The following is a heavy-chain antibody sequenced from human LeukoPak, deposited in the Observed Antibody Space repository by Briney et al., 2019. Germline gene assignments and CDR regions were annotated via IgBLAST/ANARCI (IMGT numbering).Heavy chain of an antibody. CDR2: ISGSGGST. CDR1: GFTFSNAW. CDR3: AKPPGAVAIFDY. V-gene: IGHV3-23*01. J-gene: IGHJ4*02. Sequence: GGFLRLSCAASGFTFSNAWMTWVRQAPGKGLEWVSAISGSGGSTYYADSVKGRFTISRDNSKNTLHLQMNSLRAEDTAVYYCAKPPGAVAIFDYWGQGTLVTVSS. D-gene: IGHD6-19*01.